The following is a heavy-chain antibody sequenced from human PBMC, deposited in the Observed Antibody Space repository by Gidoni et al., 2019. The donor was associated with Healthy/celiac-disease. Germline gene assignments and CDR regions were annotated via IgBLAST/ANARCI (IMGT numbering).Heavy chain of an antibody. Sequence: QVQLQESGPGLVKPSETLSLTCTVSGGSISSYYWSWIRQPPGKGLEWIGYIYYSGSTNYNPSLKSRVTISVDTSKNQFSLKLSSVTAADTAVYYCASDSPRDSSGYFQSEGGAFDIWGQGTMVTVSS. CDR2: IYYSGST. J-gene: IGHJ3*02. CDR1: GGSISSYY. D-gene: IGHD3-22*01. V-gene: IGHV4-59*01. CDR3: ASDSPRDSSGYFQSEGGAFDI.